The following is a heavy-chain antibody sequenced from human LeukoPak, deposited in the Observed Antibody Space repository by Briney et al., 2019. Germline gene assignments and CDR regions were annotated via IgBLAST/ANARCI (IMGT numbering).Heavy chain of an antibody. CDR2: IYYSGNT. CDR1: SASISSTVSSSSYY. D-gene: IGHD4-11*01. Sequence: LETLSLTCTVSSASISSTVSSSSYYWGWIRQPPGKGLEWIGIIYYSGNTYYSPSLKSRVTISADTSKNQFSLKLSSVTAADTAVYYCARTAYSNYVIDYWGQGTLVTVSS. CDR3: ARTAYSNYVIDY. V-gene: IGHV4-39*01. J-gene: IGHJ4*02.